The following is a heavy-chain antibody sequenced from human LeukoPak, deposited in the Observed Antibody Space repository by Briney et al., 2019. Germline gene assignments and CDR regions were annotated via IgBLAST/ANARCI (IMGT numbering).Heavy chain of an antibody. V-gene: IGHV3-30*04. CDR3: ARDGGYSGGWTYGAGDY. D-gene: IGHD6-19*01. J-gene: IGHJ4*02. CDR1: GFTFSNYV. Sequence: GRSLRLSCAASGFTFSNYVMHWVRQAPRKGLECVAVISNDGSDKYYADSVKGRFTISRDNSKNTLYLQMNSLRAEDTAVYYCARDGGYSGGWTYGAGDYWGQGTLVTVSS. CDR2: ISNDGSDK.